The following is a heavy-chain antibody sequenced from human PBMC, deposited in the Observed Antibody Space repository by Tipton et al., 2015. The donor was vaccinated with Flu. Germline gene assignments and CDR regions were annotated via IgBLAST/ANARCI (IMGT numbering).Heavy chain of an antibody. J-gene: IGHJ4*02. CDR1: GGSITSYY. CDR3: ARSRSGTYPHVGY. V-gene: IGHV4-59*01. CDR2: VYSSGST. D-gene: IGHD1-26*01. Sequence: GLVKPSETLSLTCTVSGGSITSYYWSWVRQPPGKGLEWIGYVYSSGSTNYNPSLKSRVTISLDTSKNQFSLQLGSVTAADSALYYCARSRSGTYPHVGYWGQGMLVTVSS.